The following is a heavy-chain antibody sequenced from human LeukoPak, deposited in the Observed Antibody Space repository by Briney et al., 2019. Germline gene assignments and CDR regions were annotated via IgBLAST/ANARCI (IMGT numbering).Heavy chain of an antibody. CDR1: GGSFSGYY. D-gene: IGHD1-1*01. CDR3: ARARTTTGTTAPYYYYGMDV. V-gene: IGHV4-34*01. CDR2: INHSGST. Sequence: SEALSLTCAVYGGSFSGYYWSWIRQPPGKGLEWIGEINHSGSTNYNPSLKSRVTISVDTSKNQFSLKLSSVTAADTAVYYCARARTTTGTTAPYYYYGMDVWGQGTTVTVSS. J-gene: IGHJ6*02.